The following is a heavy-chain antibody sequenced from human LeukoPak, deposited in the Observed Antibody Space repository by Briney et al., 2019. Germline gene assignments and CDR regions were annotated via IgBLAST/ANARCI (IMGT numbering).Heavy chain of an antibody. J-gene: IGHJ4*02. CDR2: ISAYNGNT. CDR3: ARGGFGEFIADFDY. CDR1: GGTFSSYA. D-gene: IGHD3-10*01. Sequence: ASVKVSCKASGGTFSSYAISWVRQAPGQGLELMGWISAYNGNTNYAQKLQGRVTMTTDTSTSTAYMELRSLRSDDTAVYYCARGGFGEFIADFDYWGQGTLVTVSS. V-gene: IGHV1-18*01.